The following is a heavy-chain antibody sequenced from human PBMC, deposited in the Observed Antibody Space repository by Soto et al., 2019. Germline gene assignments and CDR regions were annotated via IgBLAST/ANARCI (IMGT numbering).Heavy chain of an antibody. Sequence: GGSLRLSCAASGFTVSSNYMSWVRQAPGKGLEWVSVIYSGGSTYYADSVKGRFTISRDNSKNTLYLQMNSLRAEDTAVYYCASRSGYADYYYGRDVWGQGTTVTVSS. D-gene: IGHD5-12*01. V-gene: IGHV3-53*01. CDR1: GFTVSSNY. CDR2: IYSGGST. CDR3: ASRSGYADYYYGRDV. J-gene: IGHJ6*02.